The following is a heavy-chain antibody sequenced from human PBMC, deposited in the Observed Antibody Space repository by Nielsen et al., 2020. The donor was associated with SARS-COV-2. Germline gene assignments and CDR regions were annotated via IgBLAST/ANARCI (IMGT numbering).Heavy chain of an antibody. D-gene: IGHD1-26*01. J-gene: IGHJ3*01. V-gene: IGHV3-9*01. CDR1: GFTFDDYA. CDR2: ISWNSGSI. Sequence: SLKISCAASGFTFDDYAMHWVRQAPGKGLEWVSGISWNSGSIGYADSVKGRFIISRDNAKNSLFLQMDSLSAEDTAVYYCARDPAWGAYDVWGQGTKVIVS. CDR3: ARDPAWGAYDV.